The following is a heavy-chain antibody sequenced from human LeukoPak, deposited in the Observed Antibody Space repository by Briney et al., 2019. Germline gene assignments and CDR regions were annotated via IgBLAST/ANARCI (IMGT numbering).Heavy chain of an antibody. V-gene: IGHV1-69*02. J-gene: IGHJ5*02. CDR3: ARGPQGYCSSTSCYGVHWFDP. Sequence: SVTVSCKAYGGTFSSYTISWVRQAPGQGLEWMGRIIPILGIANYAQKFQGRVTITADKSTSTAYMELSSLRSEDTAVYYCARGPQGYCSSTSCYGVHWFDPWGQGTLVTVSS. D-gene: IGHD2-2*01. CDR1: GGTFSSYT. CDR2: IIPILGIA.